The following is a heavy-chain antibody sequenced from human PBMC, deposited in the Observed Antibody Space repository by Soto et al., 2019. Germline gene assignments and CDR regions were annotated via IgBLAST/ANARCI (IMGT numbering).Heavy chain of an antibody. D-gene: IGHD3-10*01. CDR3: ARDLELRDGNIYHLDY. CDR1: GGTFRNHV. V-gene: IGHV1-69*13. CDR2: IIPIIGTP. J-gene: IGHJ4*02. Sequence: GASVKVSCKASGGTFRNHVFNWVRQAPGQGLEWMGGIIPIIGTPNYAQKFQGRVTITADASTSTVYLEVSSLRSQDTAVYYCARDLELRDGNIYHLDYWGQGTLVTVYS.